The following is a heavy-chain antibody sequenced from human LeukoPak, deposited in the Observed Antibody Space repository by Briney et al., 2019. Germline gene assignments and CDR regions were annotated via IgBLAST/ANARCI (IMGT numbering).Heavy chain of an antibody. CDR3: ARDKGIYYDSSGLFDY. CDR1: GGSISSGDYY. J-gene: IGHJ4*02. CDR2: IYYSGST. V-gene: IGHV4-61*08. Sequence: SETLSLTCTVSGGSISSGDYYWSWIRQPPGKGLEWIGYIYYSGSTNYNPSLKSRVTISVDTSKNQFSLKLSSVTAADTAVYYCARDKGIYYDSSGLFDYWGQGTLVTVSS. D-gene: IGHD3-22*01.